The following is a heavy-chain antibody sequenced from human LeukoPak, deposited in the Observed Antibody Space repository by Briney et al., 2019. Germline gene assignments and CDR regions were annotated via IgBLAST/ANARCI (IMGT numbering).Heavy chain of an antibody. Sequence: PLGGSLRLSCAASGFTFSSYSMNWVRQAPGKGLEWVSYIEYSSSSIYYADSVKGRFTISRDNAKNSLYLQMNSLRAADTAVYYCARDRPHAYWGQGTLVTVSS. J-gene: IGHJ4*02. CDR3: ARDRPHAY. CDR1: GFTFSSYS. CDR2: IEYSSSSI. V-gene: IGHV3-48*01.